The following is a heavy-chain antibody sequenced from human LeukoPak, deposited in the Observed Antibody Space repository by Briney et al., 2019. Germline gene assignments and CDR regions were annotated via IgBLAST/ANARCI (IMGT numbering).Heavy chain of an antibody. J-gene: IGHJ4*02. CDR3: ASTHGGRGYTYGYGDFDY. CDR1: AFTFSSYG. Sequence: GGSLRLTCAASAFTFSSYGMRWVRQAPEKGLEWVSAIRGSGGSTYYADSVKGRFTISRDNAENSLFLQVNSLRAEDTAVYYCASTHGGRGYTYGYGDFDYWGQGTLVTVSS. CDR2: IRGSGGST. V-gene: IGHV3-23*01. D-gene: IGHD5-18*01.